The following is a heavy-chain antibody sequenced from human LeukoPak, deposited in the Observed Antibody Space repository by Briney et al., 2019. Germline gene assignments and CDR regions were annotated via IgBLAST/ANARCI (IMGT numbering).Heavy chain of an antibody. CDR3: ARVAFRSSSYISGIDY. CDR1: GFTFSSYW. CDR2: IKQDGSEK. D-gene: IGHD6-6*01. J-gene: IGHJ4*02. Sequence: PGGSLRLSCAASGFTFSSYWMGWVRQAPGKGLEWVANIKQDGSEKYYVDSVKGRFTISRDNSKNTLYLQMNSLRIEDTAVYYCARVAFRSSSYISGIDYWGQGTLVTVSS. V-gene: IGHV3-7*03.